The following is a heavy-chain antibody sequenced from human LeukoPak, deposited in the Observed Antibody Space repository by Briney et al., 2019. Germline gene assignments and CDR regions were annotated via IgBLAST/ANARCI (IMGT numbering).Heavy chain of an antibody. D-gene: IGHD7-27*01. CDR1: GFXFSTYG. CDR3: AKDLSWGLDY. V-gene: IGHV3-23*01. J-gene: IGHJ4*02. CDR2: ISGSGAGT. Sequence: PGGSLRLSCAASGFXFSTYGMSWVRQAPGKGPEWVSAISGSGAGTYYADSMKGRFTISRDNSKNTLYLQINSLRAEDTALYYCAKDLSWGLDYWGLGTLVTVSS.